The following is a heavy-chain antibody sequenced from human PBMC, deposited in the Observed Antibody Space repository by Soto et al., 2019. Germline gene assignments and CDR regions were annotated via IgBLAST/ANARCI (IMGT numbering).Heavy chain of an antibody. V-gene: IGHV3-64D*06. CDR1: GFTFSSYA. Sequence: PGGSLRLSCSASGFTFSSYAMHWVRQAPGKGLEYVSAISSNGGSTYYADSVKGRFTISRDNSKNTLYLQMSSLRAEDTAVYYCVKELVVIPYYFDYWGQGTLLTVSS. CDR3: VKELVVIPYYFDY. D-gene: IGHD3-22*01. CDR2: ISSNGGST. J-gene: IGHJ4*02.